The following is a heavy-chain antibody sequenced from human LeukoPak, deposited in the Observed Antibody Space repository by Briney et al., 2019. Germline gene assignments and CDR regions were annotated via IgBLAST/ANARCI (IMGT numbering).Heavy chain of an antibody. Sequence: PSQTLSLTCTVSGGSISSGGYYWSWIRQHPGKGLEWIGYIYYSGSTYYNPSLKSRVTMLVDTSKNQFSLKLSSVTAADTAVYYCARAGESTFDIWGQGTMVTVSS. J-gene: IGHJ3*02. D-gene: IGHD1-1*01. CDR3: ARAGESTFDI. V-gene: IGHV4-31*03. CDR1: GGSISSGGYY. CDR2: IYYSGST.